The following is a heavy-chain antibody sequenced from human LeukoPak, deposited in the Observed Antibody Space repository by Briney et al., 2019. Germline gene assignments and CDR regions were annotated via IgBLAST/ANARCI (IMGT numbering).Heavy chain of an antibody. Sequence: ASVKVSCKASGYTFTDYGVHWVRQAPGQGLEWMGWISTYNGNTHYAQNLQDRVAMTTDASTSTAFMELRSLRSDDTAVYYCARVLGRQIAVAGDDYWGQGTLVTVSS. J-gene: IGHJ4*02. CDR2: ISTYNGNT. CDR3: ARVLGRQIAVAGDDY. V-gene: IGHV1-18*01. CDR1: GYTFTDYG. D-gene: IGHD6-19*01.